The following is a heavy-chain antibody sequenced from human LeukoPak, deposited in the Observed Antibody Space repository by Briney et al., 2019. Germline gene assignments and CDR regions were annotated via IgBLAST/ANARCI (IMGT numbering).Heavy chain of an antibody. D-gene: IGHD3-3*01. CDR3: AKRPYNDFWSGYYKGFDY. CDR2: FSGAGDYT. V-gene: IGHV3-23*01. J-gene: IGHJ4*02. CDR1: GFTFSSYA. Sequence: GGSLRLSCAASGFTFSSYAMSWVRQAPGKGLEWVSSFSGAGDYTHSADSVKGRFIISRDDSKNTLYLQMNSLRVEDTAVYYCAKRPYNDFWSGYYKGFDYWGQGTLVTVSS.